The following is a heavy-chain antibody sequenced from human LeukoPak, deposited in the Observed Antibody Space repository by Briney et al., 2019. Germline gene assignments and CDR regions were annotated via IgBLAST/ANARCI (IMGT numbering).Heavy chain of an antibody. Sequence: SETLSLTCAVYGGSFSGYYWSWIRQPPGKGLEAIGEINHSGSTNYNPSLKSRVTISVDTSKNQFSLKLSSVTAADTAVYYCARCTMVRGVSDYWGQGTLVTVSS. CDR2: INHSGST. J-gene: IGHJ4*02. CDR3: ARCTMVRGVSDY. V-gene: IGHV4-34*01. D-gene: IGHD3-10*01. CDR1: GGSFSGYY.